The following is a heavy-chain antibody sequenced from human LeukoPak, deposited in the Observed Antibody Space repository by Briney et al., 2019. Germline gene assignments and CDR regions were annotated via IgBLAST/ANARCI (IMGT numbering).Heavy chain of an antibody. CDR1: GGSFSGYY. CDR3: ARRVRWLRLFDY. V-gene: IGHV4-34*01. Sequence: SETLSLTCAVYGGSFSGYYWSWIRQPPGKGLEWIGEINHSGSTNYNPSLKSRVTISVETSKNQFSLKLSSVTAADTAVYYCARRVRWLRLFDYWGQGTLVTVSS. J-gene: IGHJ4*02. D-gene: IGHD5-12*01. CDR2: INHSGST.